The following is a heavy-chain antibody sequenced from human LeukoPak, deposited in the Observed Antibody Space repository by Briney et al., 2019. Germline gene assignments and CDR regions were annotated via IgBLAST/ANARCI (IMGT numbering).Heavy chain of an antibody. CDR3: TTDSGGGRPFDY. V-gene: IGHV3-30*02. CDR1: GFIFNDYD. CDR2: VRSDGSNK. D-gene: IGHD6-6*01. J-gene: IGHJ4*02. Sequence: GGSLRLSCAASGFIFNDYDMHWVRQAPGKGLEWVAFVRSDGSNKYYTDSMKGRFTISRDNAENSLYLQMNSLRAEDTAVYFCTTDSGGGRPFDYWGQGTLVIVSS.